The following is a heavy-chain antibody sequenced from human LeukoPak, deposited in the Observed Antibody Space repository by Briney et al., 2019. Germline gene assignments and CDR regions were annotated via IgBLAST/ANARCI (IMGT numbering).Heavy chain of an antibody. Sequence: GGSLRLSCAASGFTFDDYGMSWVRQAPGKGLEWVSGINWNGGSTGYADSVKGRFTISRDNAKNSLYLQMNSLRAEDTAVYFCAKELIIQPTGTVAFDIWGQGTKVTVSS. CDR2: INWNGGST. CDR3: AKELIIQPTGTVAFDI. CDR1: GFTFDDYG. V-gene: IGHV3-20*04. D-gene: IGHD1-1*01. J-gene: IGHJ3*02.